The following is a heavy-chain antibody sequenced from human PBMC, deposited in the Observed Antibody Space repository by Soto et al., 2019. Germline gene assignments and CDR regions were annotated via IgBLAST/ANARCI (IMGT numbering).Heavy chain of an antibody. J-gene: IGHJ4*02. Sequence: GGSLRLSCAASGFTFSSYSMNWVRQAPGKGLEWVSYISSSSSTIYYADSVKGRFTISRDNAKNSLYLQMNSLRDEDTAVYYCAREENCSSTSCYYYFDYWGQGTLVTVSS. CDR1: GFTFSSYS. CDR3: AREENCSSTSCYYYFDY. V-gene: IGHV3-48*02. CDR2: ISSSSSTI. D-gene: IGHD2-2*01.